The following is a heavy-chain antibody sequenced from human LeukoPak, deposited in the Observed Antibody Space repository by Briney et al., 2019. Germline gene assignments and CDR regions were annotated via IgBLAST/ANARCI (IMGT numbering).Heavy chain of an antibody. CDR3: ARDRELGV. CDR2: IYDSVNA. CDR1: GGSISIFY. J-gene: IGHJ6*02. D-gene: IGHD1-26*01. Sequence: SETLSLTCTVYGGSISIFYWSWIRQSPGKGLEWIGYIYDSVNANYNPSLKSRVTISVDMSRNQFSLKLNSVTAADTAIYYCARDRELGVWGQGTTVTVSS. V-gene: IGHV4-59*01.